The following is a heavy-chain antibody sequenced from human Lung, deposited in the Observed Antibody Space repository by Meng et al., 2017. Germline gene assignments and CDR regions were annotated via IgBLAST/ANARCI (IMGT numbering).Heavy chain of an antibody. CDR3: ARGPTTMAQDFDY. Sequence: SETLSLTCVVSGGSFSDYYWSWIRQPPGKGLEWIGEINHIGSTNYNPSLESRATISVDTSQNNLSLKLSSVTAADSAVYSCARGPTTMAQDFDYWGQGTLVTVSS. CDR1: GGSFSDYY. D-gene: IGHD4-11*01. J-gene: IGHJ4*02. V-gene: IGHV4-34*01. CDR2: INHIGST.